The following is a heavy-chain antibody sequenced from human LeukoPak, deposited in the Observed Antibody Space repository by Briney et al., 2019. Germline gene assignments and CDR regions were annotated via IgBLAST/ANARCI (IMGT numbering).Heavy chain of an antibody. CDR2: ISYDGSNK. V-gene: IGHV3-30*18. CDR1: GFTFSSYG. J-gene: IGHJ4*02. Sequence: PGGSLRLSCAASGFTFSSYGMHWVRQAPGKGLEWVAVISYDGSNKYYADSVKGRFTISRDNSKNTLYLQMNSLRAEDTAVYYCAKHPISSAGEAPDYWGQGTLVTVSS. D-gene: IGHD3-22*01. CDR3: AKHPISSAGEAPDY.